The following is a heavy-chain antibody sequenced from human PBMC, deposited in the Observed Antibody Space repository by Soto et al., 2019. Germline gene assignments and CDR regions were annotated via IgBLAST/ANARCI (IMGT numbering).Heavy chain of an antibody. CDR1: GYFFTTYW. CDR2: IHPGDSDI. V-gene: IGHV5-51*01. CDR3: TRPYCSGGRCYPNYFDY. J-gene: IGHJ4*02. Sequence: GESLKISCKVSGYFFTTYWIGWVRQVPGKGLEWMGIIHPGDSDIRYSPSFQGQVTIVADRSISTAYLQWSSLKASDTAMYYCTRPYCSGGRCYPNYFDYWGQGTLVTVSS. D-gene: IGHD2-15*01.